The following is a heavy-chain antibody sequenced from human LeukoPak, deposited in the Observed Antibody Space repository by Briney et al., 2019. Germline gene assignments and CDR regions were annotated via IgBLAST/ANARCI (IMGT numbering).Heavy chain of an antibody. CDR3: AREQYYYDSSGSDNWFDP. CDR2: ISSSSSYI. J-gene: IGHJ5*02. Sequence: GGSLRLSCAASGFTFSSYSMNWVRQAPGKGLEWVSSISSSSSYIYYADSVKGRFTISRDNAKNSLYLQMNSLRAEDTAVYYCAREQYYYDSSGSDNWFDPWGQGTLVTVSS. D-gene: IGHD3-22*01. CDR1: GFTFSSYS. V-gene: IGHV3-21*01.